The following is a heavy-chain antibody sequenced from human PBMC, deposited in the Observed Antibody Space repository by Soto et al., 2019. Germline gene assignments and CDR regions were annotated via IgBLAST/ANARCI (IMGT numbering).Heavy chain of an antibody. CDR3: ARGNWPGRFDP. D-gene: IGHD3-10*01. J-gene: IGHJ5*02. CDR1: GYTFSGYY. V-gene: IGHV1-2*04. CDR2: INPNGGDT. Sequence: QVQLAQSGAEVKKPGASVKVSCKTSGYTFSGYYIHWVRQAPGQGLEWMGWINPNGGDTNYAQKFQDWVTMTRDTSSSTAYMEMGRVKTDDTAVYYCARGNWPGRFDPWGQGTLVTVSS.